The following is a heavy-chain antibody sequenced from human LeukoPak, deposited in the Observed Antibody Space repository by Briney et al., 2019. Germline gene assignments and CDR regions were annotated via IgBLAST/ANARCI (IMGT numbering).Heavy chain of an antibody. D-gene: IGHD2-15*01. CDR2: ISYDGSNK. CDR1: GLTFSSYS. CDR3: ARDAPRGWLAALSMNFQH. Sequence: GGSLSLFCAASGLTFSSYSMGSVRQAPSNGLEWVAVISYDGSNKYYADTVKGRFTISRDNSKNTLYLQMNSLRAEDTAVYYCARDAPRGWLAALSMNFQHWGQGTLVTVSS. V-gene: IGHV3-30*04. J-gene: IGHJ1*01.